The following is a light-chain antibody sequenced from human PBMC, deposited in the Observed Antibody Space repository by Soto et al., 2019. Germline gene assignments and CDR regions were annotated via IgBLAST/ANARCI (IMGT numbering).Light chain of an antibody. CDR3: MQALQTPIT. V-gene: IGKV2-28*01. CDR2: LAY. Sequence: DIVMTQSPLSRPVTPGEPASISCRSRQSLLHSNGYNPLDCDLQKHGQSPQLLLYLAYXRAXGXHXRFSGSGXATHFTLKISRVAAEDVGAYYCMQALQTPITFGQGTRLEIK. CDR1: QSLLHSNGYNP. J-gene: IGKJ5*01.